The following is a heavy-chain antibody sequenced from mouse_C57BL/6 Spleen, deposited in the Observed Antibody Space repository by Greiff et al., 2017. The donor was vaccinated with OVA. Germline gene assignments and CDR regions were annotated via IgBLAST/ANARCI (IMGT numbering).Heavy chain of an antibody. CDR3: ARTEVDDSTIVDKEDFDD. D-gene: IGHD1-1*01. CDR1: GYSFTDYY. J-gene: IGHJ1*03. CDR2: IDPYYGTT. Sequence: VQLQQSGPELVTPGASVTLSCKASGYSFTDYYMHWVNQSPGQCLEWIGVIDPYYGTTSYNQKFKGKATLTVDQSSSTAYMQLNSLTSEDSAVKYCARTEVDDSTIVDKEDFDDWGKGTTVTVSS. V-gene: IGHV1-39*01.